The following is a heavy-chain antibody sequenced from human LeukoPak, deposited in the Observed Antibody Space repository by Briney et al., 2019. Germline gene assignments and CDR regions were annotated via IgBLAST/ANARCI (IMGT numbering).Heavy chain of an antibody. D-gene: IGHD1-1*01. J-gene: IGHJ4*02. CDR1: GGSISSYF. V-gene: IGHV4-59*01. CDR2: IYYSGST. Sequence: PSETLSLTCTVSGGSISSYFWGWIRQPPGKGLEWIGYIYYSGSTNYNPSLKSRVTISVDTSKNQFSLRLSSVTAADTAVYCCARVSDNTADYWGQGTLVTVSS. CDR3: ARVSDNTADY.